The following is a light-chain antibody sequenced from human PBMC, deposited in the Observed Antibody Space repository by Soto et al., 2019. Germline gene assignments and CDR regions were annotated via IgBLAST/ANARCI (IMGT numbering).Light chain of an antibody. Sequence: DIXMTQSPSSLSASVGDRVTITCRARQGIXXXLAWYQQKPGNVPKLLIYAAYTLQSGVPSRFSGSGSGTDFTLTISSLQPEDVATYYCQKYNSAPCTFRPATKVDIK. CDR3: QKYNSAPCT. V-gene: IGKV1-27*01. CDR2: AAY. CDR1: QGIXXX. J-gene: IGKJ3*01.